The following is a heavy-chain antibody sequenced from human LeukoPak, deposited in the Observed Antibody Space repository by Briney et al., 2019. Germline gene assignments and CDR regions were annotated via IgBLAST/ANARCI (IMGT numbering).Heavy chain of an antibody. CDR2: FFPGNSEV. CDR3: ARHTGRPQAGWFDP. V-gene: IGHV5-51*01. D-gene: IGHD3-10*01. Sequence: GESLQISCQDSRNTFGTYWVGWVRQQPGKGLEYIGIFFPGNSEVRYSPAFQGQVTISADRSISTAYLQWTSLKASDTAMYYCARHTGRPQAGWFDPWGQGTLVTVSS. CDR1: RNTFGTYW. J-gene: IGHJ5*02.